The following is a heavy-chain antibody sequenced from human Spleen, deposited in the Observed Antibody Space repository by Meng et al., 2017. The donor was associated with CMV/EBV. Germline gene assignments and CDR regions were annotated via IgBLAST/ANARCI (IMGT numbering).Heavy chain of an antibody. CDR3: ATDLYSSTSYYYYYGMDV. Sequence: GESLKISCAASGCTFSGYAMSWVRQAPGKGLEWVSAISGSGGSTYYADSVKGRFTISRDNSKNTLYLQMNSLRAEDTAVYYCATDLYSSTSYYYYYGMDVWGQGTKVTVSS. V-gene: IGHV3-23*01. CDR1: GCTFSGYA. J-gene: IGHJ6*02. CDR2: ISGSGGST. D-gene: IGHD6-13*01.